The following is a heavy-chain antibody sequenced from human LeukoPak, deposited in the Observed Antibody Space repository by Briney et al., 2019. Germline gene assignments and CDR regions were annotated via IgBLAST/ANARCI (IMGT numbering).Heavy chain of an antibody. CDR1: GCTFTSYG. CDR3: ASPSSGYRYYFDY. Sequence: ASVKVSCKASGCTFTSYGISWVRQAPGQGLEWMGWISAYNGNTNYAQKLQGRVTMTTDTSTSTAYMELRSPRSDDTAVYYCASPSSGYRYYFDYWGQGTLVTVSS. V-gene: IGHV1-18*01. J-gene: IGHJ4*02. D-gene: IGHD3-22*01. CDR2: ISAYNGNT.